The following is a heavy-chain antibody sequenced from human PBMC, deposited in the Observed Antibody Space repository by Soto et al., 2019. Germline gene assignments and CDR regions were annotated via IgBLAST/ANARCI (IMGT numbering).Heavy chain of an antibody. Sequence: SETLSLTCTVSGGSISGYYWTWIRQPPGKGLEWIGYIFYSGVTNYNPSLKSRVTLSVDTSKNQFSLKLRSVTAADTAVYYCARVGSSGWSPDYWGRGTLVTVSS. V-gene: IGHV4-59*01. J-gene: IGHJ4*02. CDR3: ARVGSSGWSPDY. CDR1: GGSISGYY. CDR2: IFYSGVT. D-gene: IGHD6-19*01.